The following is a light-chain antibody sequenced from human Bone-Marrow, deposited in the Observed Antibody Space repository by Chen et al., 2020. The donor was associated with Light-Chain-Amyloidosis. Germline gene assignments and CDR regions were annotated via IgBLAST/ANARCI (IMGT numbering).Light chain of an antibody. CDR1: NLGSTS. V-gene: IGLV3-21*02. CDR2: DDS. J-gene: IGLJ3*02. Sequence: SYVLTQPSSVSVAPGQTATIACGGNNLGSTSVHWYQQTPGQAPLLVVYDDSDRPSGIPGRLSGSNSANTATLTISRVGDADEAAYYCQVWDSGSDRTVFGVETKLTVL. CDR3: QVWDSGSDRTV.